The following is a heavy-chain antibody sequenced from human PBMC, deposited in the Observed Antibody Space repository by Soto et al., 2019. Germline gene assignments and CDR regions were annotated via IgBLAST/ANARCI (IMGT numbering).Heavy chain of an antibody. Sequence: QVQLQESGPGLVKPSQTLSLTCAVSGGSISSGAYYWSWIRQHPGKGLEWIGYIYYSGGTYYSPSLKSRVTISVDTSKNQFSLKLSSVTAADTAVYYCAREEGGGYDHRWFDPWGQGTLVTVSS. CDR3: AREEGGGYDHRWFDP. D-gene: IGHD5-12*01. J-gene: IGHJ5*02. V-gene: IGHV4-31*11. CDR2: IYYSGGT. CDR1: GGSISSGAYY.